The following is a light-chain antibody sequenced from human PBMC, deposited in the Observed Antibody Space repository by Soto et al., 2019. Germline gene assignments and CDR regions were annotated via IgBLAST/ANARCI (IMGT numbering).Light chain of an antibody. J-gene: IGKJ1*01. V-gene: IGKV3-15*01. CDR1: QSVSSN. CDR2: GAS. Sequence: EIVVTQSPAALSVYPRERATLSCRASQSVSSNLAWYQQKPGQAPRLLIYGASTRATGIPARFSGSGSGTEFTLTISSLQSEDFAVYYCQQYNNWWTFGQGTKVDIK. CDR3: QQYNNWWT.